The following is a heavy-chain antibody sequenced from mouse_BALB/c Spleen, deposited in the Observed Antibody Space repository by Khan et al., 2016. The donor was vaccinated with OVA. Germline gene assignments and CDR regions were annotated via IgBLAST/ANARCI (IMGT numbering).Heavy chain of an antibody. V-gene: IGHV3-2*02. CDR2: ISYSGNT. CDR3: ARVYGGDIDY. D-gene: IGHD3-3*01. CDR1: GYSITSDYA. J-gene: IGHJ2*02. Sequence: EVQLQESGPGLVKPSQSLSLTCTVTGYSITSDYAWNWIRQFPGNKLEWMGFISYSGNTKYNPSLKSRFSITRDTSKNQFFLQLNSVTTEDTATYYSARVYGGDIDYWGQGTSLTVSS.